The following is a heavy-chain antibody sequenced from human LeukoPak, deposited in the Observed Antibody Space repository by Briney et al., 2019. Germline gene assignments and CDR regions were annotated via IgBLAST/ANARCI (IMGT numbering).Heavy chain of an antibody. CDR3: AISYDSSGYYSR. V-gene: IGHV4-34*01. CDR1: GGSFSGYY. D-gene: IGHD3-22*01. Sequence: PSETPSLTCAVYGGSFSGYYWSWIRQPPGKGLEWIGEINHSGSTNYNPSLKSRVTISVDTSKNQFSLKLSSVTAADTAVYYCAISYDSSGYYSRWGQGTLVTVSS. CDR2: INHSGST. J-gene: IGHJ4*02.